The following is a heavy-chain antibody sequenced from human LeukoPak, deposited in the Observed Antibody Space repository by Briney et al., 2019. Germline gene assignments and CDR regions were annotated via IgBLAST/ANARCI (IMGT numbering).Heavy chain of an antibody. J-gene: IGHJ4*02. D-gene: IGHD3-22*01. CDR1: GGSISSGDYY. CDR3: ARARGYYDSAAFDY. Sequence: PSQTLSLTCTVSGGSISSGDYYWSWIRRPPGKGLEWIGYIYYSGSTYYNPSLKSRVTISVDTSKNQFSLKLSSVTAADTAVYYCARARGYYDSAAFDYWGQGTLVTVSS. CDR2: IYYSGST. V-gene: IGHV4-30-4*01.